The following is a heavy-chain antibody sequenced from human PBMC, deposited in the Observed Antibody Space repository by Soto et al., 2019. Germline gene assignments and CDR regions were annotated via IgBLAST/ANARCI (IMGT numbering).Heavy chain of an antibody. CDR3: AQVGLRFSEWQNRGRGMDV. Sequence: PGGSLRLSCAASGFTFSSYAMSWVRQAPGKGLEWVSAISGSGGSTYYADSVKGRFTISRDNSKNTLYLQMNSLRAEDTAVYYCAQVGLRFSEWQNRGRGMDVWGQGTKVPVSS. CDR2: ISGSGGST. CDR1: GFTFSSYA. J-gene: IGHJ6*02. D-gene: IGHD3-3*01. V-gene: IGHV3-23*01.